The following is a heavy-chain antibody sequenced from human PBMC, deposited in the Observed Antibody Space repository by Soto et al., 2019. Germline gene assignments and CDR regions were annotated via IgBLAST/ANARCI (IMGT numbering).Heavy chain of an antibody. J-gene: IGHJ6*03. CDR1: GGSFSGYQ. CDR2: INDSGNI. V-gene: IGHV4-34*01. D-gene: IGHD3-10*01. Sequence: QVQLQQWGAGLLKPSETLSLTCAVYGGSFSGYQWSWIRQTPGKGLEWIGEINDSGNINYNPSLKSRVTILVDTPKKQISLKLSSVTAADTAVYYCARGLILWFGDLSRRGGYYYYMDVWGKGPTVTVSS. CDR3: ARGLILWFGDLSRRGGYYYYMDV.